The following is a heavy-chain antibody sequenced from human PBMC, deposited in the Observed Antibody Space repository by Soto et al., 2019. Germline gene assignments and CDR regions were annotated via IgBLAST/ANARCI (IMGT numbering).Heavy chain of an antibody. D-gene: IGHD6-13*01. Sequence: LRLSCTASGFTFGDYAMSWFRQAPGKGLEWVGFIRSKAYGGTTEYAASVKGRFTISRDDSKSIAYLQMNSLKTEDTAVYYCTRGLSTIAAAGTWFDPWGQGTLVTVYS. V-gene: IGHV3-49*03. CDR3: TRGLSTIAAAGTWFDP. CDR1: GFTFGDYA. CDR2: IRSKAYGGTT. J-gene: IGHJ5*02.